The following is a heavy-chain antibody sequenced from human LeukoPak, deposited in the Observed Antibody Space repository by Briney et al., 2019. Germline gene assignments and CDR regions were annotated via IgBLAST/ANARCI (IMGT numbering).Heavy chain of an antibody. D-gene: IGHD3-22*01. CDR2: IDYSGST. Sequence: PSETLSLTCTVSGASISSYYWNWIRQPPGKGLEWIGYIDYSGSTNYNPSLKSRVTISADTSKNQFSLKLTSVTAADTAVYYCARTPHDYYESSGAYFDYWGQGTLVTVSS. J-gene: IGHJ4*02. CDR1: GASISSYY. CDR3: ARTPHDYYESSGAYFDY. V-gene: IGHV4-59*01.